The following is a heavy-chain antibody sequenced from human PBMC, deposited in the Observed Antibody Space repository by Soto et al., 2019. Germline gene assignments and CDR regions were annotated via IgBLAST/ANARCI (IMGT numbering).Heavy chain of an antibody. J-gene: IGHJ5*02. D-gene: IGHD3-3*01. Sequence: TSETLSLTCTVSGGSISSYYWSWIRQPPGKGLEWIGYIYYSGSTNYNPSLKSRVTISVDTSKNQFSLKLSSVTAADTAVYYCARGGITIFGVSWFDPWGQGTLVTVSS. CDR2: IYYSGST. CDR3: ARGGITIFGVSWFDP. V-gene: IGHV4-59*01. CDR1: GGSISSYY.